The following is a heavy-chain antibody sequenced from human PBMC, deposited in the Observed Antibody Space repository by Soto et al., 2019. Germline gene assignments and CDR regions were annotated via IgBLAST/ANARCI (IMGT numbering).Heavy chain of an antibody. CDR1: DFTFSTYS. J-gene: IGHJ6*02. CDR3: ARDSITIFGGGMDV. CDR2: ISATSNHI. D-gene: IGHD3-3*01. V-gene: IGHV3-21*01. Sequence: GSLRLSCVASDFTFSTYSMNWVRQAPGKGLEWVAYISATSNHIYYADSLKGRFTISRDSAKSSLYLHMNSLRAEDTAVYFCARDSITIFGGGMDVWGQGTTVTVSS.